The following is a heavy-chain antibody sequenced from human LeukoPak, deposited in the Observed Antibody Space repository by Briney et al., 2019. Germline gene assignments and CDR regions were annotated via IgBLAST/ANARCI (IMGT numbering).Heavy chain of an antibody. J-gene: IGHJ4*02. V-gene: IGHV3-23*01. Sequence: GGSLRLSCAASGFTFSSYGMSWVRQAPGKGLEWVSAISGSGSSTYYADSVKGRFTISRDNSKNTLYLQMNSLSAEDTAVYYCARDLSSSWYYFDYWGQGTLVTVSS. CDR3: ARDLSSSWYYFDY. CDR2: ISGSGSST. CDR1: GFTFSSYG. D-gene: IGHD6-13*01.